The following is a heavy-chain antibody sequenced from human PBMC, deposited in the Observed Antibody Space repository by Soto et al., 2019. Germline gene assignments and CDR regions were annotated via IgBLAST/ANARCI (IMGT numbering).Heavy chain of an antibody. J-gene: IGHJ4*02. D-gene: IGHD5-12*01. Sequence: QVQLVQSGAEVKKPGSSVKVSCKASGGTFSSYAISWVRQAPGQGLEWMGGIIPIFGTANYAQKFQGRVTITADESTSTAYMELSSLRSDDTAVYYCARTPPESGYDMDLFDYWGQGTLVTVSS. CDR3: ARTPPESGYDMDLFDY. CDR2: IIPIFGTA. V-gene: IGHV1-69*01. CDR1: GGTFSSYA.